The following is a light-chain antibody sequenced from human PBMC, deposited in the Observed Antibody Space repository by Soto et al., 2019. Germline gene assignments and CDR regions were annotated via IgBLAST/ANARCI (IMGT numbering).Light chain of an antibody. Sequence: DIQMPQSPSSVPASVEDRVTITCRAGRGLNSWLAWYQQKPGKAPKLLIYAASSLQSGVPSRFSGSGSGTDFTLTISSLQPEDFATYYCQQANSFPLTFGGGTKVEIK. CDR2: AAS. CDR3: QQANSFPLT. J-gene: IGKJ4*01. CDR1: RGLNSW. V-gene: IGKV1-12*01.